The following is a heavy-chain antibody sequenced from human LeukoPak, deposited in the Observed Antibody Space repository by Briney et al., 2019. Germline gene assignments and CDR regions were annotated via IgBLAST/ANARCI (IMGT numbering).Heavy chain of an antibody. CDR3: ARGGYYDSSGYRSSWFDP. CDR2: MNPNSGNT. CDR1: GYTFTSYG. D-gene: IGHD3-22*01. J-gene: IGHJ5*02. Sequence: ASVKVSCKASGYTFTSYGINWVRQATGQGLEWMGWMNPNSGNTGYAQKFQGRVTMTRNTSISTAYMELSSLRSEDTAVYYCARGGYYDSSGYRSSWFDPWGQGTLVTVSS. V-gene: IGHV1-8*02.